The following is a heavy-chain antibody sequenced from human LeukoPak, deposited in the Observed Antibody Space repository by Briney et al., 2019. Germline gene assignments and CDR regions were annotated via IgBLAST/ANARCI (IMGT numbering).Heavy chain of an antibody. CDR2: IKQDGSEK. V-gene: IGHV3-7*01. Sequence: GGSLRLSCAASGFSFSNYWMTWVRQAPGKGLEWVAKIKQDGSEKYHVDSVKGRFTISRDNAKNSLYLQMNNLRAEDTAVYYCARPPNIAAAGQDWGQGTLVTVSS. CDR1: GFSFSNYW. D-gene: IGHD6-13*01. J-gene: IGHJ4*02. CDR3: ARPPNIAAAGQD.